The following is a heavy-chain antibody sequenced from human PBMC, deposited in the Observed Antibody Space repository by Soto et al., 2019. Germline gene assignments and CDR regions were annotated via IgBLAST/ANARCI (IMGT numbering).Heavy chain of an antibody. V-gene: IGHV3-48*03. CDR2: ISSSGSTI. J-gene: IGHJ5*02. Sequence: AGSLRLSCAASGFTFSSYEMNWVRQAPGKGLEWVSYISSSGSTIYYADSVKGRFTISRDNAKNSLYLQMNSLRAEDTAVYYCARYTVTNWFDPWGQGTLVTVSS. D-gene: IGHD4-4*01. CDR1: GFTFSSYE. CDR3: ARYTVTNWFDP.